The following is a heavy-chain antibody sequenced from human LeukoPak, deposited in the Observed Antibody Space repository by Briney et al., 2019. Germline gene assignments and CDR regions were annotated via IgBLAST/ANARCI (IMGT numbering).Heavy chain of an antibody. V-gene: IGHV3-48*01. CDR3: ARGTALLDV. D-gene: IGHD1-1*01. Sequence: PGGSLRLSCAASGFTFSSHSMSWVRQAPGKGLEWISHISSSASTIKYADSVEGRFTISRDNAKNSLDLQMSTLRVEDTAVYYCARGTALLDVWGKGTTVTVSS. J-gene: IGHJ6*04. CDR1: GFTFSSHS. CDR2: ISSSASTI.